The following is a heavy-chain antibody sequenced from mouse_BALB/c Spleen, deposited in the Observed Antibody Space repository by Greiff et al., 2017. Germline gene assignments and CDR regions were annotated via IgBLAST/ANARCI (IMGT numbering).Heavy chain of an antibody. Sequence: VQLQQSGTVLARPGASVKMSCKASGYSFTSYWMHWVKQRPGQGLEWIGAIYPGNSDTSYNQKFKGKAKLTAVTSASTAYMELSSLTNEDSAVYYCTRSLYGSSYDYWGQGTTLTVSS. D-gene: IGHD1-1*01. CDR1: GYSFTSYW. CDR3: TRSLYGSSYDY. V-gene: IGHV1-5*01. CDR2: IYPGNSDT. J-gene: IGHJ2*01.